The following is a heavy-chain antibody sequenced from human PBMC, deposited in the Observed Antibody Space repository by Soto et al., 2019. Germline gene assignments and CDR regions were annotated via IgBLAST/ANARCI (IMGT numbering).Heavy chain of an antibody. V-gene: IGHV3-33*01. J-gene: IGHJ4*02. CDR3: ARDPIRYCSGGSCYPLDY. CDR2: IWYDGSNK. CDR1: GFTFSSYG. D-gene: IGHD2-15*01. Sequence: QVQLVESGGGVVQPGRSLRLSCAASGFTFSSYGMHWVRQAPGKGLEWVAVIWYDGSNKYYADSVKGRFTISRDNSKNTLYLQMNSLRAEDTAVYYCARDPIRYCSGGSCYPLDYWGQGTLVTVSS.